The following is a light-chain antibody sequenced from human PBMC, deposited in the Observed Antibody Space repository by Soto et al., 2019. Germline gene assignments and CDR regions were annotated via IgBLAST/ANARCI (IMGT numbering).Light chain of an antibody. CDR3: QQRSNWLSIT. V-gene: IGKV3-11*01. J-gene: IGKJ5*01. CDR1: QSVSSY. Sequence: EIVLTQSPATLSLSPAERPTLSCRASQSVSSYLAWYQQKPGQDPRLLIYDASNRATGIPARFSGSGSGTDFTLTISSLEPEDFAVYYCQQRSNWLSITFGQGTRLEIK. CDR2: DAS.